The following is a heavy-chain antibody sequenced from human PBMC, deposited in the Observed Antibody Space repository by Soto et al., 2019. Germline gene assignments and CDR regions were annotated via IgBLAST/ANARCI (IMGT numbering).Heavy chain of an antibody. CDR2: IYYSGST. Sequence: ETLSLTCTVSGGSISSYYWIWIRQPGRKGLEWIGYIYYSGSTNYNPSLKSRVTISVDTSKNQFSLKLSSVTAADTAVYYCARTHSSSLDYYYYMDVWGKGTTVTVSS. CDR1: GGSISSYY. D-gene: IGHD6-6*01. V-gene: IGHV4-59*01. J-gene: IGHJ6*03. CDR3: ARTHSSSLDYYYYMDV.